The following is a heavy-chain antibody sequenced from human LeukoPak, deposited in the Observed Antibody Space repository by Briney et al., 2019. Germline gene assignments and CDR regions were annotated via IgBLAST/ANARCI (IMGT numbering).Heavy chain of an antibody. CDR3: AAQYYYDSSGSYYFDY. J-gene: IGHJ4*02. CDR1: GGSISSGSYY. V-gene: IGHV4-61*02. Sequence: SETLSLTCTVSGGSISSGSYYWSWIRQPAGKGLEWIGRMYTSGSTNYNPSLKSRVTISVDTSKNQFSLKLSSVTAADTAVYYCAAQYYYDSSGSYYFDYWGQGTLVTVSS. D-gene: IGHD3-22*01. CDR2: MYTSGST.